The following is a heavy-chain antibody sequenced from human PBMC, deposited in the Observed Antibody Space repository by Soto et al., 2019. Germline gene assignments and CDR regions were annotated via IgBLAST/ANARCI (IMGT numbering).Heavy chain of an antibody. CDR2: VIPVFNTS. D-gene: IGHD4-17*01. Sequence: QVQLEQSGPEVKRTGTSVKVSCKASGGAFGRYSVSWVLQAPGQGLEWIGGVIPVFNTSNYSLKFQGRVAIFADLSTSSVFMELRSLRSEDTALYYCARGDEMTAVTIFEYWGQGTLVTVSS. J-gene: IGHJ4*02. CDR3: ARGDEMTAVTIFEY. CDR1: GGAFGRYS. V-gene: IGHV1-69*01.